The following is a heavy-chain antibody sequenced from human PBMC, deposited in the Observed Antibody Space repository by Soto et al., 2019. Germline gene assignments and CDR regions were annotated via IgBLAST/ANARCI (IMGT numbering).Heavy chain of an antibody. V-gene: IGHV3-23*01. CDR1: GFTFSSYA. D-gene: IGHD4-17*01. Sequence: GGSLRLSCAASGFTFSSYAMSWVRQAPGKGLEWVSAISGSGGSTYYADSVKGRFTISRDNSKNTLYLQMNSLRAEDTAVYCCAKDLSDYGDYDYWGQGTLVTVSS. CDR2: ISGSGGST. J-gene: IGHJ4*02. CDR3: AKDLSDYGDYDY.